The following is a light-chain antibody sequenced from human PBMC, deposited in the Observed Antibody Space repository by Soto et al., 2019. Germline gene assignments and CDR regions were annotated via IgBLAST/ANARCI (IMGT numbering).Light chain of an antibody. Sequence: DIQMTQSPSTLSGSVGDRVTITCRASQTISSWLAWYQQKPGKAPKLLIYKASTLKSGVPSRFSGSGSGTEFTLTIDSLQSEDFAVYYCQQYNNRPPWTFGQGTKVDIK. CDR3: QQYNNRPPWT. J-gene: IGKJ1*01. V-gene: IGKV1-5*03. CDR1: QTISSW. CDR2: KAS.